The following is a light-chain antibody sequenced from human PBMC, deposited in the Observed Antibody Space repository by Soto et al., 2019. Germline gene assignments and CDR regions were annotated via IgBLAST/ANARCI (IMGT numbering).Light chain of an antibody. J-gene: IGLJ1*01. CDR2: DVN. Sequence: QSALTQPASVSGSPGQSITISCSGTSSDVGAHDYVSWYQQHPGEVPRLLLYDVNNRPSGVSDRFSGSKSGNTASLTISNLQADDEADYYCNSYAGSRTYVFGSGTKLTVL. V-gene: IGLV2-14*03. CDR1: SSDVGAHDY. CDR3: NSYAGSRTYV.